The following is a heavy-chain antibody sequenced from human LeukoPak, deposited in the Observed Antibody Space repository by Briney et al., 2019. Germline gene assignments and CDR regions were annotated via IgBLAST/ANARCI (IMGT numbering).Heavy chain of an antibody. CDR1: GGTFSSYA. V-gene: IGHV1-69*05. CDR2: IIPIFGTA. D-gene: IGHD3-22*01. CDR3: ARGPHYYDSSGYWNY. Sequence: GASVKVSCKASGGTFSSYAISWVQQAPGQGLEWMGGIIPIFGTANYAQKFQGRVTITTDESTSTAYMELSSLRSEDTAVYYCARGPHYYDSSGYWNYWGQGTLVTVSS. J-gene: IGHJ4*02.